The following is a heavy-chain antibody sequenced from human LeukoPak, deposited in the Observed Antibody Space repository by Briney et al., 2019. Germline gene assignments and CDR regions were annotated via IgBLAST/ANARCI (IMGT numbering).Heavy chain of an antibody. J-gene: IGHJ4*02. CDR3: ASRGATSGLGY. Sequence: GGSLRLSFAASGFTFSSYWMHWVRQAPGKGLVWVSRINSDGSTTTYADSVKGRFTISRDNAKNTLYLQMNSLRAEDTAVYFCASRGATSGLGYWGQGTLVTVSS. V-gene: IGHV3-74*01. CDR1: GFTFSSYW. CDR2: INSDGSTT.